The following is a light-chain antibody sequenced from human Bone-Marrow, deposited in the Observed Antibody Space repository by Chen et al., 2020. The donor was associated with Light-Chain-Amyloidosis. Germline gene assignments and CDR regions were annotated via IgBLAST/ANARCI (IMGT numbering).Light chain of an antibody. Sequence: SYVLTQPSSVSVAPGPTATIACGGNNIGSTSVHWYQQTPGQAPLLVVYDDSDRPSGIPERLSGSNTGNTATLTISRVEAGDEADYYCRVWNRSSNRPVCGGGTKLTVL. V-gene: IGLV3-21*02. CDR2: DDS. CDR3: RVWNRSSNRPV. J-gene: IGLJ3*02. CDR1: NIGSTS.